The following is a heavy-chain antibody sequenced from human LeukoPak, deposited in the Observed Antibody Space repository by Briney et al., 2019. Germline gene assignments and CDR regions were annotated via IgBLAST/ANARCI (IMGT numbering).Heavy chain of an antibody. Sequence: PGGSLRLSCAASGFTFSSYSMNWVRQTPGKGLEWVSSISSSSSYIYYADSVKGRFTVSRDNAKNSLYLQMNTLRADDTAVYYCARGNQGNWFEYWGKGALVTVSS. CDR1: GFTFSSYS. V-gene: IGHV3-21*01. J-gene: IGHJ4*02. D-gene: IGHD4-23*01. CDR3: ARGNQGNWFEY. CDR2: ISSSSSYI.